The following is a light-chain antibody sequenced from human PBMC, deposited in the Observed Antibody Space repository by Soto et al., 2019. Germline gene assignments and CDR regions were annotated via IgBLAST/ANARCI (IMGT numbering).Light chain of an antibody. J-gene: IGLJ2*01. CDR2: VKG. CDR1: TGAVTSGHY. Sequence: QAVVTQEPSLTVSPGGTVTLTCGSSTGAVTSGHYPYWFQQKPGQAPRTRFYVKGNKPSWTPARFSGSLLGGKAALTLSGAQPEDEAEYYCLLSYSGARVVFGGGTKLTVL. V-gene: IGLV7-46*01. CDR3: LLSYSGARVV.